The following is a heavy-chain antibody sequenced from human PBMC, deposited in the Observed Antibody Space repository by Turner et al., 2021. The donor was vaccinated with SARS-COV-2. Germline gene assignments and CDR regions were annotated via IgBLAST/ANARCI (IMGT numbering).Heavy chain of an antibody. D-gene: IGHD5-18*01. CDR2: IYYSGIT. V-gene: IGHV4-39*01. CDR3: ARLMDTAMDYYGMDV. J-gene: IGHJ6*02. CDR1: GGSLSSSTYY. Sequence: QLQLPESGPGLVKPSEPLSLTCTVSGGSLSSSTYYWGWIRQPPGKGLEWIGSIYYSGITYYNPSLKSRGTISVDTSKNQFSLKLSSVTAADTAVYYCARLMDTAMDYYGMDVWGQGTTVTVSS.